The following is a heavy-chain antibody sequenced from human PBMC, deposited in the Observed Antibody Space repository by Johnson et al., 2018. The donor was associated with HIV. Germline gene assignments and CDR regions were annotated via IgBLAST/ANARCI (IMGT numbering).Heavy chain of an antibody. CDR1: GISVSVNH. CDR3: ARPHSGQYQYAFDI. CDR2: IDSGGTT. Sequence: VQLVESGGGLVQPGGSLRLSCGVSGISVSVNHMSWVRQPPGKGLEWVSLIDSGGTTNYADSVKGRFTISRDISKNTLYLQMNSLRAEDPALYHCARPHSGQYQYAFDIWGQGTKVTVSS. D-gene: IGHD5-12*01. V-gene: IGHV3-66*04. J-gene: IGHJ3*02.